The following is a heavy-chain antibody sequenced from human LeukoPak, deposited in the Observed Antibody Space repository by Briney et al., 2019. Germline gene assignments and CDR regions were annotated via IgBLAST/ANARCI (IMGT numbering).Heavy chain of an antibody. CDR2: IWYDGSNK. D-gene: IGHD6-6*01. J-gene: IGHJ4*02. V-gene: IGHV3-33*01. CDR1: GFTFSSYG. Sequence: QPGRSLRLSCAASGFTFSSYGMHWVRQAPGKGLEWVAVIWYDGSNKYYADSVKGRFTISRDNSKNTLYLQMNSLRAEDTAVYYCARDGSSSSDTSGFDYWGQGTLVTVSS. CDR3: ARDGSSSSDTSGFDY.